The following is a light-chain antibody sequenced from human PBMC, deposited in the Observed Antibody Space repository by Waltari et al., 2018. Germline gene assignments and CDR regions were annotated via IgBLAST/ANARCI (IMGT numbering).Light chain of an antibody. V-gene: IGKV3-20*01. CDR2: GAS. J-gene: IGKJ3*01. CDR3: QQYDSSPLT. Sequence: EIVLTQSPGTLSLSPGERATLSCRASQSFSRSFLAWYQQKPGQAPRLLIYGASSRATGIPDMFSGSGSGTDFTLTISRLEPEDFAVYYCQQYDSSPLTFGPGTKVDI. CDR1: QSFSRSF.